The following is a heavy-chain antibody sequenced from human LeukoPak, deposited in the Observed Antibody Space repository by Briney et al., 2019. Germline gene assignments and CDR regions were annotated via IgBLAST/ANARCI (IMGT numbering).Heavy chain of an antibody. Sequence: GASVKVSCKASGYTFTGYYMHWVRQAPGQGLEWMGWINPNSGGTNYAQKFQGRVTMTRDTSISTAYMELSRLRSDDTAVYYCARDFGYSSSWGISDYWGQGTLVTVSS. CDR2: INPNSGGT. CDR1: GYTFTGYY. D-gene: IGHD6-6*01. J-gene: IGHJ4*02. V-gene: IGHV1-2*02. CDR3: ARDFGYSSSWGISDY.